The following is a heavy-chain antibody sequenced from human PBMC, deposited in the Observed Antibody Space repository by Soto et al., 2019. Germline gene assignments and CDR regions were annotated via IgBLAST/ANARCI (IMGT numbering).Heavy chain of an antibody. CDR1: GGSFSGYY. Sequence: SETLSLTCAVYGGSFSGYYWSWIRQPPGKGLEWIGEIYHSGSTNYNPSLKSRVTISVDTSKNQFSLKLSSVTAADTAVYYCARVSYSSSPPDFFYYMDVWGKGTTVTVSS. J-gene: IGHJ6*03. CDR3: ARVSYSSSPPDFFYYMDV. V-gene: IGHV4-34*01. CDR2: IYHSGST. D-gene: IGHD6-6*01.